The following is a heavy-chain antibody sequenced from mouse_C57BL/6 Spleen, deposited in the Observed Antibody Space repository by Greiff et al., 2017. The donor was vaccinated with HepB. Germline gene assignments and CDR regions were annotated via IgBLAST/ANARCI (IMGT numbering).Heavy chain of an antibody. CDR2: IYPGSGST. CDR1: GYTFTSYW. J-gene: IGHJ1*03. CDR3: ATHYYGSSYPYWYFDV. D-gene: IGHD1-1*01. V-gene: IGHV1-55*01. Sequence: QVQLQQPGAELVKPGASVKMSCKASGYTFTSYWITWVKQRPGQGLEWIGDIYPGSGSTNYNEKFKSKATLTVDTSSSTAYMQLSSLTSEDSAVYYCATHYYGSSYPYWYFDVWGTGTTVTVSS.